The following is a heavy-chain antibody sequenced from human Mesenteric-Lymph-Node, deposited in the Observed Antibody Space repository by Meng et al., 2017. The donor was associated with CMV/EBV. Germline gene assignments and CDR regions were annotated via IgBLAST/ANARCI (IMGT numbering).Heavy chain of an antibody. CDR2: INHSGST. D-gene: IGHD3-10*01. Sequence: GSFSCYYWSWIRQPPGKGLEWIGEINHSGSTNYNPSLKSRVTISVDTSKNQFSLKLSSVTAADTAVYYCARGNVLLWFGEANTWYFDLWGRGTLVTAPQ. J-gene: IGHJ2*01. CDR3: ARGNVLLWFGEANTWYFDL. V-gene: IGHV4-34*01. CDR1: GSFSCYY.